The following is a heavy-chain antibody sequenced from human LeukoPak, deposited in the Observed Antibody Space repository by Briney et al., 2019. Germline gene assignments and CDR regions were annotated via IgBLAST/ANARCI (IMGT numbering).Heavy chain of an antibody. CDR1: GGSFSGYY. Sequence: SETLSLTCAVYGGSFSGYYWSWIRQPPGKGLEWIGEINHSGSTNYNPSLKSRVTISVDTSKSQFSLKLSSVTAADTAVYYCARRRLQLLYYYYYYGMDVWGQGTTVTVSS. V-gene: IGHV4-34*01. D-gene: IGHD4-23*01. CDR3: ARRRLQLLYYYYYYGMDV. CDR2: INHSGST. J-gene: IGHJ6*02.